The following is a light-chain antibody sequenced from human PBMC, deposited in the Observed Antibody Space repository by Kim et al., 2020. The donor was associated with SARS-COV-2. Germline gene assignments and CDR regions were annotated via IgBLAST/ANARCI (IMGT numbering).Light chain of an antibody. CDR3: SSYTSINTWV. V-gene: IGLV2-14*03. J-gene: IGLJ3*02. Sequence: LSIAIFCTGTISDGGGYDYVSWYQQHPGRAPRLMIYDVGNRPSGVSRGCFGSKSGNTASLTISGLRTEDEADYYCSSYTSINTWVFGGGTQLTVL. CDR2: DVG. CDR1: ISDGGGYDY.